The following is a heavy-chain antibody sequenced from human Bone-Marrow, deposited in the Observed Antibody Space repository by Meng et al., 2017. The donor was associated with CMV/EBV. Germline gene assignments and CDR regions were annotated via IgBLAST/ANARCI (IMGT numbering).Heavy chain of an antibody. CDR1: GFTFSSYG. CDR3: AKDLTGYFDY. D-gene: IGHD1-14*01. CDR2: IQYNGNSK. V-gene: IGHV3-30*02. J-gene: IGHJ4*02. Sequence: GESLKISCAASGFTFSSYGIHWVRQAPGKGLEWVSFIQYNGNSKYYADSVKGRFTISRDNSNGTLYLQMDSLGAEDTAVYYCAKDLTGYFDYWGQGTLVTVSS.